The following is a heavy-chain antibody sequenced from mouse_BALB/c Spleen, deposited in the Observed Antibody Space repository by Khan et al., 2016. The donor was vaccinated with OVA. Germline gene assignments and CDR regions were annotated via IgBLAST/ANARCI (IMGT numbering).Heavy chain of an antibody. Sequence: QVQLKQSGAELVRPGASVKLSCKTSGSIFTSYWINWVKQRSGQGLEWIARIYPGTGSSYYNEKFKGKATLSADKSSSTAYMPLHSLKSEDSAVDMCARGGYGNHAMDYWGQGTSVTVSS. V-gene: IGHV1-76*01. CDR1: GSIFTSYW. J-gene: IGHJ4*01. D-gene: IGHD2-10*02. CDR3: ARGGYGNHAMDY. CDR2: IYPGTGSS.